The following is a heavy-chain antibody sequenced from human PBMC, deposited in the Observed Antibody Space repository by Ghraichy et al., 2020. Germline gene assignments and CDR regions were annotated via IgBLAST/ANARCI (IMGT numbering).Heavy chain of an antibody. D-gene: IGHD3-10*01. V-gene: IGHV4-4*02. CDR2: IYHSGST. J-gene: IGHJ6*02. Sequence: SEILSLTCAVSGGSISSSNWWSWVRQPPGKGLEWIGEIYHSGSTNYNPSLKSRVTISVDKSKNQFSLKLSSLTAADTAVYYCARGAYGSGSKTDNYYYYYGMDVWGQGTTVTVSS. CDR3: ARGAYGSGSKTDNYYYYYGMDV. CDR1: GGSISSSNW.